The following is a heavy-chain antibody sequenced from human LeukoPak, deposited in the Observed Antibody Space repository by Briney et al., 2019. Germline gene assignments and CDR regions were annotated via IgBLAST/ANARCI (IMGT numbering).Heavy chain of an antibody. Sequence: GASVKVSCKASGYTFTSYDINWVRQATGQGLEWMGWMNPNSGSTGYAQKFQGRVTMTEDTSTDTAYMELSSLRSEDTAVYYCATVSYGSGSFPYYMDVWGKGTTVTISS. CDR1: GYTFTSYD. J-gene: IGHJ6*03. D-gene: IGHD3-10*01. V-gene: IGHV1-8*01. CDR2: MNPNSGST. CDR3: ATVSYGSGSFPYYMDV.